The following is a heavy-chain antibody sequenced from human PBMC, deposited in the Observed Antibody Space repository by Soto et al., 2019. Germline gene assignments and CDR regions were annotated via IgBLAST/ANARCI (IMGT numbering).Heavy chain of an antibody. CDR1: GYTFTTYG. V-gene: IGHV1-18*01. J-gene: IGHJ4*02. Sequence: ASVKVSCKAAGYTFTTYGISLVRQAPGQGLGWMGWISAFSGDRHFAQNFQGRVTLTRYTSTSTAYMKLRSLGYVDTAVYNLVREVEVGGCVFLGFWGQGTLVTVSS. CDR2: ISAFSGDR. D-gene: IGHD2-15*01. CDR3: VREVEVGGCVFLGF.